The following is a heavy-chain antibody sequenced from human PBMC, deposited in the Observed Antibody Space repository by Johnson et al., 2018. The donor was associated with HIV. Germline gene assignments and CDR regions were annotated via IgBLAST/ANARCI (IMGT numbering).Heavy chain of an antibody. V-gene: IGHV3-9*01. CDR1: GFTFDDYA. D-gene: IGHD4-17*01. CDR2: ISWNSGSI. CDR3: PGSRDYGPARSALHI. Sequence: VQLVESGGGLVQPGRSLKLSCAASGFTFDDYAMHWVRQAPGKGLEWVSGISWNSGSIGYADSVKGRFTISRDNSKNTLYLQMNSLRADDTAVYYCPGSRDYGPARSALHIWGQGTMVTVSS. J-gene: IGHJ3*02.